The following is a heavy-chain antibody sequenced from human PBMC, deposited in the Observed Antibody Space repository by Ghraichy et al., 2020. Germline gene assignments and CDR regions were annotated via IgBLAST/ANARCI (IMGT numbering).Heavy chain of an antibody. J-gene: IGHJ4*02. D-gene: IGHD4-11*01. CDR2: IRYDGSNK. Sequence: GGSLRLSCAASGFTFSSYGMHWVRQAPGKGLEWVAFIRYDGSNKYYADSVKGRFTISRDNSKNTLYLQMNSLRAEDTAVYYCAKVHMTTVTNDPGGDDYWGQGTLVTVSS. CDR1: GFTFSSYG. V-gene: IGHV3-30*02. CDR3: AKVHMTTVTNDPGGDDY.